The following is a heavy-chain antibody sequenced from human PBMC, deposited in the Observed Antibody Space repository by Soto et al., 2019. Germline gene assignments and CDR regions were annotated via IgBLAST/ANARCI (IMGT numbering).Heavy chain of an antibody. CDR1: GYTFTSYA. Sequence: ASVKVSCKASGYTFTSYAMHWVRQAPGQRLEWMGWINAGNGNTKYSQKFQGRVTITRDTSASTAYMELSSLRSEDTAVYYCARELAADYDFWSGYYYYYGMDVWGQGTTVTVSS. V-gene: IGHV1-3*01. D-gene: IGHD3-3*01. J-gene: IGHJ6*02. CDR3: ARELAADYDFWSGYYYYYGMDV. CDR2: INAGNGNT.